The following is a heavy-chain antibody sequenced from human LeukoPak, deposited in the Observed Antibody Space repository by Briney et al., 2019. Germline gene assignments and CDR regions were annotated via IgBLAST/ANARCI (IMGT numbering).Heavy chain of an antibody. Sequence: SETLSLTCSVSGGSISSDYWNWIRQPPGKGLEWIGYIYYTGSTNYNPSLKSRVTISVDTSKNQFPLKLNSVTAADTAVYYCARRHSSSWSTDFWGQGTLVTVSS. CDR2: IYYTGST. D-gene: IGHD6-13*01. V-gene: IGHV4-59*08. CDR3: ARRHSSSWSTDF. CDR1: GGSISSDY. J-gene: IGHJ4*02.